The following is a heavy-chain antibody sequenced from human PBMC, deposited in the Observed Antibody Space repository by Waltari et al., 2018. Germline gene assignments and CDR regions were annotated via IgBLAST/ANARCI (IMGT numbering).Heavy chain of an antibody. CDR2: INPKNGDT. CDR3: ARDPGPIVGAPDY. J-gene: IGHJ4*02. V-gene: IGHV1-2*02. D-gene: IGHD1-26*01. CDR1: GYSFTDYH. Sequence: QVQLVQSGTEVKKPGASVKVSCQASGYSFTDYHLHWVRQTPGQGLAWLGWINPKNGDTGYAQKFLGRFTMTRDTSINTVYMDLSGLRSDDTAVFYCARDPGPIVGAPDYWGQGTLVTVSS.